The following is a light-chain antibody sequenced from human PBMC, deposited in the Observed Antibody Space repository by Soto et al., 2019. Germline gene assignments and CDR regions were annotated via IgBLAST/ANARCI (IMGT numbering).Light chain of an antibody. CDR1: SGHSSYA. J-gene: IGLJ2*01. CDR2: VHSDGSH. Sequence: QPVLTQLPSASASLGASVKLTCTLSSGHSSYAVAWHQHQPEKGPRSLMKVHSDGSHIKGAGTPDRFSGSSSGAERYLIISTLQSDDEADYYCQTWGAGSAVFGGGTKLTVL. V-gene: IGLV4-69*01. CDR3: QTWGAGSAV.